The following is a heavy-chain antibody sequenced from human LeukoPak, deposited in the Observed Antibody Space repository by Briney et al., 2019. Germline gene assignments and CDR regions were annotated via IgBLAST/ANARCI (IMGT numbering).Heavy chain of an antibody. CDR3: ARDPGYRRFDY. V-gene: IGHV4-59*01. D-gene: IGHD5-24*01. CDR2: IYYSGST. CDR1: GGSISSYY. Sequence: SEPLSLTCTVSGGSISSYYWSWIRQPPGKGLEWIGYIYYSGSTNYNPSLKSRVTISLDTSKNQFSLKLSSVTAADTAVYYCARDPGYRRFDYWGQGTLVTVSS. J-gene: IGHJ4*02.